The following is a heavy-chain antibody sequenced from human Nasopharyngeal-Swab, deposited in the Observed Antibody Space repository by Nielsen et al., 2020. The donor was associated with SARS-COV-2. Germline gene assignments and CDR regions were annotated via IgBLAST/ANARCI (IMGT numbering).Heavy chain of an antibody. Sequence: GGSLRLSCAASEFTFSSYAMSWVRQAPGKGLEWVSSISGSGDTTYCADSVKGRFTISRDNSKNTLYLQLNSLRAEDTAVYYCAKGAVGGAVAGTQYFQHWGQGTQVTVSS. CDR2: ISGSGDTT. D-gene: IGHD6-19*01. V-gene: IGHV3-23*01. CDR1: EFTFSSYA. CDR3: AKGAVGGAVAGTQYFQH. J-gene: IGHJ1*01.